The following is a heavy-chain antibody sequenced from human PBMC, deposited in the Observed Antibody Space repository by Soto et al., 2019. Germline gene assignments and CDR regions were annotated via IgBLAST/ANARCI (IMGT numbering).Heavy chain of an antibody. J-gene: IGHJ4*02. CDR3: ARPAATNYDILTGFAFDY. CDR2: IYPGDSDT. D-gene: IGHD3-9*01. V-gene: IGHV5-51*01. Sequence: PGESRKISCKGSGYSFTSYWIGWVRQMPGKGLEWMGIIYPGDSDTRYSPSFQGQVTISADKSISTAYLQWSSLKASDTAMYYCARPAATNYDILTGFAFDYWGQGTLVTVSS. CDR1: GYSFTSYW.